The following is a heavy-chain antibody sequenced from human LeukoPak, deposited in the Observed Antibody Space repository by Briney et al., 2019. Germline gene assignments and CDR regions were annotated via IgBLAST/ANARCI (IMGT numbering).Heavy chain of an antibody. J-gene: IGHJ4*02. V-gene: IGHV1-18*01. D-gene: IGHD3-10*01. Sequence: ASVKVSCKASGYTFTSYGISWVRQAPGQGLEWMGWISAYNGNTNYAQKLQGRVTMTTDTSTSTAYTELRSLRSDDTAVYYCARTQNPYGSGSYYDYWGQGTLVTVSS. CDR2: ISAYNGNT. CDR1: GYTFTSYG. CDR3: ARTQNPYGSGSYYDY.